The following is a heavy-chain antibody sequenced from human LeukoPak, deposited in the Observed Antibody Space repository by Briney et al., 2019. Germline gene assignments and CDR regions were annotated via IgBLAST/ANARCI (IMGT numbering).Heavy chain of an antibody. CDR3: AKPEPTGYSSGWYIDY. D-gene: IGHD6-19*01. V-gene: IGHV3-30*02. CDR2: TRYDGSNK. J-gene: IGHJ4*02. CDR1: GFTFSSYG. Sequence: GGSLRLSCAASGFTFSSYGMHWVRQAPGKGLEGVAFTRYDGSNKYYADSVKGRFTISRDNSKNTLYLQMNSLRAEDTAVYYCAKPEPTGYSSGWYIDYWGQGTLVTVSS.